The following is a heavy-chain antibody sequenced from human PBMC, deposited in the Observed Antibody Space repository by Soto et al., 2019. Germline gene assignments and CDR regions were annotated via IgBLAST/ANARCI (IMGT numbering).Heavy chain of an antibody. V-gene: IGHV3-23*01. CDR1: GFTFSSYA. CDR3: AKRRCSGGSCSYLSYFDY. Sequence: PGGSLRLSCAASGFTFSSYAMSWVRQAPGKGLEWVSAISGSGGSTYYADSVKGRFTISRDNSKNTLYLQRNSLRAEDTAVYYCAKRRCSGGSCSYLSYFDYWGQGTLVTVSS. D-gene: IGHD2-15*01. CDR2: ISGSGGST. J-gene: IGHJ4*02.